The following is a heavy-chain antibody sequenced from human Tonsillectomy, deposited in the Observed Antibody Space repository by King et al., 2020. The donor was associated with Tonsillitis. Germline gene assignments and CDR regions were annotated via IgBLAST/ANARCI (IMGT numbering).Heavy chain of an antibody. D-gene: IGHD1-26*01. CDR3: ARPPSGSYYTGYAFDT. Sequence: QLVQSGAEVKKPGESLKISCKGSGYSFIDYWIGWVRQMPGKGLEWMGIIYPGDSETRYSPSFQGQVTISAHKSINTAYLQWSSLKASDTAMYYCARPPSGSYYTGYAFDTWGQGTMVTVSS. J-gene: IGHJ3*02. CDR2: IYPGDSET. V-gene: IGHV5-51*01. CDR1: GYSFIDYW.